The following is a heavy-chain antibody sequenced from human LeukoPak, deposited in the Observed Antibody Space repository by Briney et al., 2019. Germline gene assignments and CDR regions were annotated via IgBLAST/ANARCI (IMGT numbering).Heavy chain of an antibody. Sequence: GGSLRLSCAASGFTFSNAWMSWVRQAPGKGLEWVGRIKSKTDGGTTDYAAPVKGRFTISRDDSKNTLYLQMNSLKTEDTAVYYCTRHGGSYPRFDPWGQGTLVTVSS. CDR3: TRHGGSYPRFDP. V-gene: IGHV3-15*01. J-gene: IGHJ5*02. CDR2: IKSKTDGGTT. D-gene: IGHD1-26*01. CDR1: GFTFSNAW.